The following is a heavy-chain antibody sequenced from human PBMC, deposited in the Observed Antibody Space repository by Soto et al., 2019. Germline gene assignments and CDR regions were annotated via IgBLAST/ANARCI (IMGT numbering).Heavy chain of an antibody. J-gene: IGHJ5*02. Sequence: VGSLRLSCAASGFTFSSYGMHWVRQAPGKGLEWVAVISYDGSNKYYADSVKGRFTISRDNSKNTLYLQMNSLRAEDTAVYYCAKNGVKALGLAPWGQGTL. D-gene: IGHD4-17*01. V-gene: IGHV3-30*18. CDR2: ISYDGSNK. CDR3: AKNGVKALGLAP. CDR1: GFTFSSYG.